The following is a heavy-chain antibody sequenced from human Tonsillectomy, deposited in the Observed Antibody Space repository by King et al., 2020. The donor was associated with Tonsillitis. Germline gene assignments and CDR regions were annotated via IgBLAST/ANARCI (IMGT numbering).Heavy chain of an antibody. CDR3: ARDCKGSTSCYPDY. Sequence: VQLVESGAEVKKPGASVKVSCTASGYTFTSYGISWVRQAPGQGLEWMGWISAYNGNTNYAQKLQGRVTMTTDTSTSTAYMDLRSLRSDDTAVYYCARDCKGSTSCYPDYWGQGTLVTVSS. CDR1: GYTFTSYG. J-gene: IGHJ4*02. V-gene: IGHV1-18*04. CDR2: ISAYNGNT. D-gene: IGHD2-2*01.